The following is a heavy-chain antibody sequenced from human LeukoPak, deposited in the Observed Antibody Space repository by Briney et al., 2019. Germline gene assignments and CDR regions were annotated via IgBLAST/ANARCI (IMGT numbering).Heavy chain of an antibody. CDR1: GYTFTSYY. Sequence: ASVKVSCKASGYTFTSYYMHWVRQAPGQGLEWMGITNPSGGSTSYAQKFQGRVTMTRDMSTSTVYMELSSLRSEDTAVYCCASSGYYWDWYFDLWGRGTLVTVSS. CDR3: ASSGYYWDWYFDL. V-gene: IGHV1-46*01. D-gene: IGHD3-22*01. J-gene: IGHJ2*01. CDR2: TNPSGGST.